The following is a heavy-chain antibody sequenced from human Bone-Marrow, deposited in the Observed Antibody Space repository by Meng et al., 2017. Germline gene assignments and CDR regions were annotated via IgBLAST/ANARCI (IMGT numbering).Heavy chain of an antibody. CDR3: AREYCSGGSCYSYFDY. CDR2: IIPIFGTA. V-gene: IGHV1-69*01. J-gene: IGHJ4*02. CDR1: GGTFSSYA. Sequence: QVELVESGAEVKKPGSSVKVSCKASGGTFSSYAISWVRQAPGQGLEWMGGIIPIFGTANYAQKFQGRVTITADESTSTAYMELSSLRSEDTAVYYCAREYCSGGSCYSYFDYWGQGTLVTVSS. D-gene: IGHD2-15*01.